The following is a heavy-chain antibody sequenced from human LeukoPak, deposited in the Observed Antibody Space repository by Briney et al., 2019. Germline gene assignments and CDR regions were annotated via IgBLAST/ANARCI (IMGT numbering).Heavy chain of an antibody. J-gene: IGHJ4*02. CDR3: ARVEYSSGWYGDY. CDR2: IYSDGTA. Sequence: PGGSLRLSCAASGFTFSNNRMSWVRQAPGKGLEWVSVIYSDGTAYYADSVKGRFTISRDNAKNSLYLQMHSLRAEDTAVYYCARVEYSSGWYGDYWGQGTLVTVSS. V-gene: IGHV3-53*01. D-gene: IGHD6-19*01. CDR1: GFTFSNNR.